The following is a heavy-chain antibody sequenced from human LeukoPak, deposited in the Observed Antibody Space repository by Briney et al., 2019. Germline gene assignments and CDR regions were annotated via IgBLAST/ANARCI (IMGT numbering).Heavy chain of an antibody. V-gene: IGHV1-2*02. J-gene: IGHJ5*02. CDR3: ARSNTDCSGGSCYFDP. CDR2: INPNSGGT. Sequence: EASVKVSCKASGYTFTGYYMHWVRQAPGQGLEWMGWINPNSGGTNYAQKFQGGVTMTRDTSISTAYMELSRLRSDDTAVYYCARSNTDCSGGSCYFDPWGQGTLVTVSS. CDR1: GYTFTGYY. D-gene: IGHD2-15*01.